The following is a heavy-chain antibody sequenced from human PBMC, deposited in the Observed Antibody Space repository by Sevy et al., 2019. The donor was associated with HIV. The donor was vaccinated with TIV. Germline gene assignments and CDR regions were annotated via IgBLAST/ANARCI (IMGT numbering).Heavy chain of an antibody. CDR3: AGENAWGRGYS. CDR1: GGSITSLY. D-gene: IGHD1-26*01. V-gene: IGHV4-59*08. CDR2: IYYNGHI. Sequence: SETLSLTCTVSGGSITSLYWNWIRQPPGKGLEWIANIYYNGHINYNPSLKSRVTLSLDTSKNQSSLGLNSVTAADTAMYYCAGENAWGRGYSWGQGTLVTVSS. J-gene: IGHJ4*02.